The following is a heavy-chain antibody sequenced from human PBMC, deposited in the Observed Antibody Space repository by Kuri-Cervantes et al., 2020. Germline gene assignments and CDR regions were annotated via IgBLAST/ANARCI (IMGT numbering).Heavy chain of an antibody. Sequence: GESLKISCAVSGSTFSKFGMHWVRQTPGKGREWVAVIADDGSEEYYADSVKGRFTISRDNSKNTLYLQMNSLRPEDTAVYYCAKEKYQPVAPVGYWGQGTLVTVSS. D-gene: IGHD2-2*01. V-gene: IGHV3-30*02. CDR2: IADDGSEE. J-gene: IGHJ4*02. CDR3: AKEKYQPVAPVGY. CDR1: GSTFSKFG.